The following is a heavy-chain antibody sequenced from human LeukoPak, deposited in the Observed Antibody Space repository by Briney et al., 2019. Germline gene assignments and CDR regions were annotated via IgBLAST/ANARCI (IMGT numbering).Heavy chain of an antibody. D-gene: IGHD2-8*01. CDR2: FNHSGRT. Sequence: SETLSLTCALYGESCSGYYWSWIRQPPGKGLEWVGEFNHSGRTNYNPPLKSRVTISVDTSKNQLSLKLSSVTAADTAVYYCARQNDIQGFDYWGQGTLVTVS. V-gene: IGHV4-34*01. CDR3: ARQNDIQGFDY. J-gene: IGHJ4*02. CDR1: GESCSGYY.